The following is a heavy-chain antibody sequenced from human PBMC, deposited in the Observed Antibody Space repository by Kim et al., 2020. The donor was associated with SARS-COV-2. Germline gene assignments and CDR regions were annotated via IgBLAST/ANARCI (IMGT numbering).Heavy chain of an antibody. CDR1: GFSLNTSGVG. D-gene: IGHD6-13*01. J-gene: IGHJ6*02. Sequence: SGPTLVKPTQTLTLTCTFSGFSLNTSGVGVGWIRQPPGKALEWLALIFWDDDKRYSPSLKSRLTITKDTSKNQVVLTMTNLDPVDTATYYCAHRPHNSSHLYYNRGMDVWGQGTTVTVSS. CDR3: AHRPHNSSHLYYNRGMDV. CDR2: IFWDDDK. V-gene: IGHV2-5*02.